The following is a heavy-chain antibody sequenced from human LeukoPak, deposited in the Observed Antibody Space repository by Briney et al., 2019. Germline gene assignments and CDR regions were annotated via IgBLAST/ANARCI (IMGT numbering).Heavy chain of an antibody. CDR1: GFTFSSYG. Sequence: GGSLRLSCAASGFTFSSYGMHWVRQAPGKGLEWVAVIWYDGSNKYYADSVKGRFTISRDNSKNTLYLQTNSLRAEDTAVYYCARGGGTTPYYFDYWGQRTLVTVSS. V-gene: IGHV3-33*01. CDR3: ARGGGTTPYYFDY. CDR2: IWYDGSNK. J-gene: IGHJ4*02. D-gene: IGHD1-7*01.